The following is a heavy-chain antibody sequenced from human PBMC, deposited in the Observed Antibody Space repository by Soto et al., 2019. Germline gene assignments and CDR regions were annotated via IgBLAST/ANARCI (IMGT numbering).Heavy chain of an antibody. D-gene: IGHD2-15*01. CDR2: ISGSGGST. Sequence: EVQLLESGGGLVQPGGSLRLSCAAAGFTFSSYAMSWVRQAPGKGLEWVSAISGSGGSTYYADSVKGRFTISRDNSKNTLYLQMNSLGAEDTAVYYCAKGPGTGYCSGGSCYSDYWGQGTLVTVSS. CDR3: AKGPGTGYCSGGSCYSDY. V-gene: IGHV3-23*01. CDR1: GFTFSSYA. J-gene: IGHJ4*02.